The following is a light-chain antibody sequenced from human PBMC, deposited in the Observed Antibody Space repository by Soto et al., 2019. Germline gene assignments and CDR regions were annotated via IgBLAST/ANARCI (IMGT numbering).Light chain of an antibody. CDR3: QHYNSYGT. J-gene: IGKJ1*01. V-gene: IGKV1-5*01. CDR2: HAS. CDR1: QSIDRS. Sequence: DIQMAQSPSTLPASVGDRVTITCRASQSIDRSLVWYQQNTGKAHKTLIYHASSLETGVPSRFSGSGSGTEFTLTISSLQPDDFATYYCQHYNSYGTFGKGTKV.